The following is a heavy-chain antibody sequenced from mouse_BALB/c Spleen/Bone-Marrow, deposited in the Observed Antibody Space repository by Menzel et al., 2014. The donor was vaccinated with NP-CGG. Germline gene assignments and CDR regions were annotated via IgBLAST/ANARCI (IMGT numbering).Heavy chain of an antibody. J-gene: IGHJ2*01. V-gene: IGHV14-3*02. Sequence: VQLKDSGAELVKPGASVKLSCTASGFNIKDTYMHWVKQRPKQGLEWIGRIDPASDYTQFDSKFQGKATITADTSSNTAYLQLSSLTSEDTAVYYCATLTGTFDYWGQGTTLTVSS. CDR3: ATLTGTFDY. D-gene: IGHD4-1*01. CDR1: GFNIKDTY. CDR2: IDPASDYT.